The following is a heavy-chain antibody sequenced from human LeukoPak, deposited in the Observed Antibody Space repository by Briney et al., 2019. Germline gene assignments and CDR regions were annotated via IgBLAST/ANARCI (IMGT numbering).Heavy chain of an antibody. Sequence: PGGSLRLSCAASGFTFSSYAMHWVRQAPGKGLEWVAVISYDGSNKYYADSVKGRFTISRDNSKNTLYLQMNSLRAEDTAVYYCARKGYSSGWYFSDYYYYYGMDVWGQGPRSPSP. CDR3: ARKGYSSGWYFSDYYYYYGMDV. J-gene: IGHJ6*02. CDR2: ISYDGSNK. D-gene: IGHD6-19*01. V-gene: IGHV3-30*04. CDR1: GFTFSSYA.